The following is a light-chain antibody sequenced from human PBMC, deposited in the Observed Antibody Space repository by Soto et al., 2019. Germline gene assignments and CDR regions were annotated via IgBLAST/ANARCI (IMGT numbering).Light chain of an antibody. CDR3: QQYGSSPPKT. CDR1: QSISSSY. J-gene: IGKJ1*01. V-gene: IGKV3-20*01. Sequence: IVLTQFPVTLSFSPWERATLSCRSTQSISSSYLAWYQQKPGQAPRLLIYGASSRATGIPDRFSGSGSGTDFTLTIDRLEPEDLAVYYCQQYGSSPPKTFGQGTKVDIK. CDR2: GAS.